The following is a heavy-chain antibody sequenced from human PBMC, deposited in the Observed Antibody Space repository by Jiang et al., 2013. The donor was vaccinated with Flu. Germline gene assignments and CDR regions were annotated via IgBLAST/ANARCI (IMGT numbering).Heavy chain of an antibody. D-gene: IGHD2-8*01. J-gene: IGHJ4*02. Sequence: SGAEVKKPGASVKVSCKASGYTFTGYYMHWVRQAPGQGLEWMGWINPNSGGTNYAQKFQGRVTMTRDTSISTAYMELSRLRSDDTAVYYCARDQVYIRRQRVSELGYWGQGTLVTVSS. CDR3: ARDQVYIRRQRVSELGY. CDR2: INPNSGGT. V-gene: IGHV1-2*02. CDR1: GYTFTGYY.